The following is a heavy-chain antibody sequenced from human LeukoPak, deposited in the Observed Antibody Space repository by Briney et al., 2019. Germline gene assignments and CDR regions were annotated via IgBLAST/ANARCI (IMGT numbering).Heavy chain of an antibody. CDR1: GGSISSSSYY. J-gene: IGHJ4*02. CDR3: ATHSSGYYLVDY. V-gene: IGHV4-39*01. CDR2: IYYSGST. Sequence: PSETLSLTCTVSGGSISSSSYYWGWIRQPPGKGREWIGSIYYSGSTYYNPSLKSRVTISVATSKNQFSLKLSSVTAADTAVYYCATHSSGYYLVDYWGQGTLVTVSS. D-gene: IGHD3-22*01.